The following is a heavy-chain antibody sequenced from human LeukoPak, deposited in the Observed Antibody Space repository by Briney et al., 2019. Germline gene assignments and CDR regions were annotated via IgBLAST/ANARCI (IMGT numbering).Heavy chain of an antibody. CDR2: ISSSSSYI. CDR1: GFTFISYS. Sequence: GGSLRLSCAASGFTFISYSMNWVRQAPGKGLEWVSSISSSSSYIYYADSVKGRFTISRDNAKNSLYLQMNSLRAEDTAVYYCARCPYDSPERVDYWGQGTLVTVSS. CDR3: ARCPYDSPERVDY. J-gene: IGHJ4*02. V-gene: IGHV3-21*04. D-gene: IGHD3-22*01.